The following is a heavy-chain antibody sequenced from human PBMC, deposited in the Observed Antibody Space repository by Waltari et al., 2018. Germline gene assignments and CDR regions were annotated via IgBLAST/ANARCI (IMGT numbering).Heavy chain of an antibody. D-gene: IGHD3-16*01. CDR2: MNQDGSEI. CDR1: GFTFSRYW. J-gene: IGHJ5*02. Sequence: EVQLVESGGDLVHPGGSLRLSCAASGFTFSRYWMSWVTQAPGKGLAWVASMNQDGSEIHYVDSVKGRFTISRDNAKNSLYLQMINLRAEDTAVYHCARAYTSAWYPWFDPWGQGTLVTVSS. V-gene: IGHV3-7*01. CDR3: ARAYTSAWYPWFDP.